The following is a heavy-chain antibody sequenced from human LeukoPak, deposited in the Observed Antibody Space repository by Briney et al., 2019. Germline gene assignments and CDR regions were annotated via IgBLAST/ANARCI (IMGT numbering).Heavy chain of an antibody. V-gene: IGHV3-23*01. Sequence: GSLRLSCAASGFTFSSYAMSWVRQAPGKGLEWVSGISGSGGRTYYADSVKGRFTISRDNSKNTVHVQMNSLRAEDTAVYYCAKKGESLDYYYMDVWSQGTTVTVSS. CDR1: GFTFSSYA. CDR2: ISGSGGRT. CDR3: AKKGESLDYYYMDV. D-gene: IGHD3-10*01. J-gene: IGHJ6*02.